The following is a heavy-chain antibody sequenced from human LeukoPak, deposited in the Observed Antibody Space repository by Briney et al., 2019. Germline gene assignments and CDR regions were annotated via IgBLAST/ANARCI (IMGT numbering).Heavy chain of an antibody. CDR1: GLKFDDYA. V-gene: IGHV3-43*02. CDR2: IFVEGEAT. Sequence: GGSLRLSCAASGLKFDDYAMHWVRQAPGKGLEWVSLIFVEGEATYYADSVKGRFTISRANSKNSLYLEMNSLRHEDTALYYCAKDRGVTGGYGMDVWGQGTTVIVSS. CDR3: AKDRGVTGGYGMDV. D-gene: IGHD1-1*01. J-gene: IGHJ6*02.